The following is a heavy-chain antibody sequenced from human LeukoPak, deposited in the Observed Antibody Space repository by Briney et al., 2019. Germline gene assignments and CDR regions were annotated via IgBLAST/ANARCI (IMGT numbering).Heavy chain of an antibody. CDR2: ISSSSSYI. D-gene: IGHD3-22*01. J-gene: IGHJ4*02. Sequence: GGSLRLSCAASGFTFSSYSMNWVRQAPGKGLEWVPSISSSSSYIYYADSLKGRFTISRDKSKNTLHLQMNSLRAEDTALYYCARLPTFYYDSSGYHYDYWGQGTLVTVSS. CDR1: GFTFSSYS. CDR3: ARLPTFYYDSSGYHYDY. V-gene: IGHV3-21*04.